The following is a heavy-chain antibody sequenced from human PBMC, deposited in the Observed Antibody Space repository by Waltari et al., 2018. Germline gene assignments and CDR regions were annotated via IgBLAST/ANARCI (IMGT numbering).Heavy chain of an antibody. Sequence: QVQLVQSGGEVKKPGASAKVSCKTSGYTFGSYSVTWVRQASGQGLEWMGWVSAYNRNTNDAQKLQGRGTMTTDTSTSTVYMELRNLRSDDTAVYYCARDWGAVAGTIIDYWGQGSLVTVSS. CDR1: GYTFGSYS. V-gene: IGHV1-18*01. D-gene: IGHD6-19*01. J-gene: IGHJ4*02. CDR3: ARDWGAVAGTIIDY. CDR2: VSAYNRNT.